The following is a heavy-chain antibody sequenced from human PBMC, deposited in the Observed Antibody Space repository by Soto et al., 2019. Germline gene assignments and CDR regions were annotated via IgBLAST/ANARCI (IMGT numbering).Heavy chain of an antibody. Sequence: PSETLSLTCAVYGGSFSGYYWSWIRQPPGKGLEWIGEINHSGSTNYNPSLKSRVTISVDTSKNQFSLKLSSVTAADTAVYYCAKDQNKREWELLQPDAFDIWGQGTMVTVSS. CDR1: GGSFSGYY. D-gene: IGHD1-26*01. V-gene: IGHV4-34*01. CDR2: INHSGST. CDR3: AKDQNKREWELLQPDAFDI. J-gene: IGHJ3*02.